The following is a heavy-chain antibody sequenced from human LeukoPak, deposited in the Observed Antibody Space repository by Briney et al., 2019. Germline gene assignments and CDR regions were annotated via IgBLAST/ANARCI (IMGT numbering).Heavy chain of an antibody. Sequence: SETLSLTCTVSGGSISSYYWSWIRQPPGKGLEWIGYIYYSGSTNYNPSLKSRVTISVDTSKNQFSLKLSSVTAADTAVYYCARHNDYGDIVYFDYWGRGTLVTVSS. CDR3: ARHNDYGDIVYFDY. CDR2: IYYSGST. J-gene: IGHJ4*02. V-gene: IGHV4-59*08. D-gene: IGHD4-17*01. CDR1: GGSISSYY.